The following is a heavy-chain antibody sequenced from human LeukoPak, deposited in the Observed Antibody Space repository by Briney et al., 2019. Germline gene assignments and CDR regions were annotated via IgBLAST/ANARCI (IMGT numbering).Heavy chain of an antibody. CDR1: GGSISSSSYY. V-gene: IGHV4-39*01. CDR3: ARTGRGQIDY. CDR2: IYYSGST. J-gene: IGHJ4*02. D-gene: IGHD3-10*01. Sequence: KTSETLSLTCTVSGGSISSSSYYWGWIRQPPGKGLEWIGSIYYSGSTYYNPSLKSRVTISVDTSKNQFSLKLSSVTAADTAVYYCARTGRGQIDYWGQGTLVTVSS.